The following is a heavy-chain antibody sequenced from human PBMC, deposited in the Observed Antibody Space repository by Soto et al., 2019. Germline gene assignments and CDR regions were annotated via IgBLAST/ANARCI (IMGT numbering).Heavy chain of an antibody. D-gene: IGHD3-22*01. CDR2: IFWNDDK. J-gene: IGHJ4*02. V-gene: IGHV2-5*01. Sequence: FGPTLVNPTQTLTLTCTFSGFSVSTSGVGVGWIRQPPGKALEWLAFIFWNDDKRYRQSLESRLTITKDSSKNQVVLTVTNVDPVDTATYYCAHSVYDSSGYYYFDYWGQGILVTVSS. CDR1: GFSVSTSGVG. CDR3: AHSVYDSSGYYYFDY.